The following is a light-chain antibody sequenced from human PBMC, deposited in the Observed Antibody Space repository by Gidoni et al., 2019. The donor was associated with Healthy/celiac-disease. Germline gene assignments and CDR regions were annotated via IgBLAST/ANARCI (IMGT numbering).Light chain of an antibody. J-gene: IGKJ1*01. CDR2: GAS. V-gene: IGKV1-6*01. CDR1: QGIRND. Sequence: AIQMTQSPSSLSASVGDRVTITCRASQGIRNDLVWYQQKPGKAPKLLIYGASSLESGVPSRFSGSGSGTDFTLTISSLQPEDFATYYCLQDYSYPRTFGQGTKVEIK. CDR3: LQDYSYPRT.